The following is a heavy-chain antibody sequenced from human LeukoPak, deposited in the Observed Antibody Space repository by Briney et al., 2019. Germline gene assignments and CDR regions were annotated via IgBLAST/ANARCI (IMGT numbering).Heavy chain of an antibody. D-gene: IGHD3-16*01. CDR2: FHNSGTS. V-gene: IGHV4-59*01. CDR3: TRGAGWLIDY. CDR1: DDSISDYY. J-gene: IGHJ4*02. Sequence: SETLSLTCTVSDDSISDYYRGWIRQPPGKGLEWIGYFHNSGTSTYNPSLKSRVTISADTSKNQFSLKLNSLATADTAVYYCTRGAGWLIDYWGQGILVTVSS.